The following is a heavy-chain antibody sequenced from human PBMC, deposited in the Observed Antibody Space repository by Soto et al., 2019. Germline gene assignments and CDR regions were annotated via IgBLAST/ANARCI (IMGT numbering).Heavy chain of an antibody. V-gene: IGHV1-69*02. J-gene: IGHJ5*02. CDR3: ATEAYCGGDCYSNWFDP. CDR2: IIPILGIA. CDR1: GGTFSSYT. D-gene: IGHD2-21*01. Sequence: QVQLVQSGAEVKKPGSSVKVSCKASGGTFSSYTISWVRQAPGQGLEWMGRIIPILGIANYAQKFQGRVKITADKSTSTAYMELSSRRSEDTAVYYCATEAYCGGDCYSNWFDPWGQGTLVTVSS.